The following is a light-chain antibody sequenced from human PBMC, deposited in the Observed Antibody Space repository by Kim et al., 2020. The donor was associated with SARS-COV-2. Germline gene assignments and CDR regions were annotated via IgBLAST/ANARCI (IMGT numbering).Light chain of an antibody. CDR3: QQYIDWPRT. J-gene: IGKJ1*01. CDR1: QSVNSK. V-gene: IGKV3-15*01. Sequence: VSPGERATLSCRASQSVNSKLAWYQQKPGQTPRLLIYATSTRATGIPARFSGSGSGTDYTLTISSLQSEDFAVYYCQQYIDWPRTFGQGTKVDIK. CDR2: ATS.